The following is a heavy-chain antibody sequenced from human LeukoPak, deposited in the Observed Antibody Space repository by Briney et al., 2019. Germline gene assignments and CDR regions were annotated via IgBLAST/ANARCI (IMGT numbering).Heavy chain of an antibody. D-gene: IGHD5-18*01. CDR1: GITLSSYS. CDR3: AREEEYSYGYCDY. CDR2: ISSSSSYI. V-gene: IGHV3-21*01. J-gene: IGHJ4*02. Sequence: GGSLRLSCAASGITLSSYSMNWVRQAPGKGLEWVSSISSSSSYIYYADSVKGRFTISRDNAKNSLYLQMNSLRAEDTAVYYCAREEEYSYGYCDYWGQGTLVTVSS.